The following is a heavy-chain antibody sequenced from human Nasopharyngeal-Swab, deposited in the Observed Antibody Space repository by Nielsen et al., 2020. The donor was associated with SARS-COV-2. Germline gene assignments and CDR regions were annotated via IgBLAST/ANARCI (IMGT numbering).Heavy chain of an antibody. V-gene: IGHV3-53*01. CDR3: AKYFGSGAYEAFCVS. Sequence: GESLKISCAVSGLTVSSTYMSWVRQAPGKGLEWVSVTEIGGTTHYADSVKGRFTISRDNSKNMVYLQMDSLRAEDTAIYYCAKYFGSGAYEAFCVSWGHGALVTVSS. CDR2: TEIGGTT. CDR1: GLTVSSTY. D-gene: IGHD1-26*01. J-gene: IGHJ5*01.